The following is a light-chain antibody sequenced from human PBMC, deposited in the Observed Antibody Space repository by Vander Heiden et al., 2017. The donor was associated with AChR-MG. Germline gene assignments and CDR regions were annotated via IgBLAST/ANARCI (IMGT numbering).Light chain of an antibody. J-gene: IGLJ2*01. V-gene: IGLV2-14*03. CDR1: SNDGGGYNF. CDR3: TSYTKTSNVVV. CDR2: DVS. Sequence: QSALPQPASVSGSPGQSIPISCSGTSNDGGGYNFVSWYQQLPGEATKRMMEDVSYRPSGVSARFSGYKSANTASLTISGLQAEDEADDYCTSYTKTSNVVVFGGGTKLTVL.